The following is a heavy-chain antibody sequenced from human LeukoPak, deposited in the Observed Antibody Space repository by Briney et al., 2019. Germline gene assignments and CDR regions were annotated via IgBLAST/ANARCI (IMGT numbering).Heavy chain of an antibody. D-gene: IGHD1-26*01. CDR1: GGSISSYY. CDR2: IYTSGST. CDR3: ARVGRWELLDAFDI. J-gene: IGHJ3*02. V-gene: IGHV4-4*07. Sequence: PSETLSLTCTVSGGSISSYYWSWIRQPAGKGLEWIGRIYTSGSTNYNPSLKSRVTMSVDTSKNQLSLKLSSVTAADTAVYYCARVGRWELLDAFDIWGQGTMVTVSS.